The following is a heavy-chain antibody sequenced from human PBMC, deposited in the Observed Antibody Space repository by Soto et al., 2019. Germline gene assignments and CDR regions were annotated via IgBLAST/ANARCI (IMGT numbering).Heavy chain of an antibody. D-gene: IGHD6-13*01. J-gene: IGHJ4*02. V-gene: IGHV1-18*04. CDR1: GYTFTSYG. CDR2: ISAYNGNT. CDR3: ARDNNIAAAAGYPDY. Sequence: QVQLVQSGAEVKKPGASVKVSCKASGYTFTSYGISWVRQAPGQGLEWMGWISAYNGNTNYAQKLQGRVTMTTDTSTSKAYMEVRSLRSDDTAVYYCARDNNIAAAAGYPDYWGQGTLVTVSS.